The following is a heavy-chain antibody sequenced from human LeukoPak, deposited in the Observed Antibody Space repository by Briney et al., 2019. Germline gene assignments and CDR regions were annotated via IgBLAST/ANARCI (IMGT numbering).Heavy chain of an antibody. CDR3: ARASDRGNWFDP. CDR1: GFTFSSYV. J-gene: IGHJ5*02. D-gene: IGHD1-14*01. Sequence: GGSLRLSCAASGFTFSSYVMHWVRQAPGKGLEWVAVIWYDGSNKYYADSVRGRFTISRDNSKNTLYLQMNSLRAEDTAVYYCARASDRGNWFDPWGQGTLVTVSS. V-gene: IGHV3-33*01. CDR2: IWYDGSNK.